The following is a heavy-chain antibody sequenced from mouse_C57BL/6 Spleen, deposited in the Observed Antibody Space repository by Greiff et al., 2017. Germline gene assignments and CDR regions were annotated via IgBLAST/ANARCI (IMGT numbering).Heavy chain of an antibody. D-gene: IGHD1-3*01. CDR2: IDPSDSYT. CDR3: ARYKYVPFVY. Sequence: QVQLQQPGAELVMPGASVKLSCKASGYTFTSYWMHWVKQRPGQGLEWIGEIDPSDSYTNYNQKFKGKSTLTVDKSSSTAYMQLSSLTSEDSPVYYCARYKYVPFVYWGQGTTLSLSS. CDR1: GYTFTSYW. J-gene: IGHJ2*01. V-gene: IGHV1-69*01.